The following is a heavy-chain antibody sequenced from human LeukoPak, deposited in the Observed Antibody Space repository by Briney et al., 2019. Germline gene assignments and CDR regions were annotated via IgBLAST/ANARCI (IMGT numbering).Heavy chain of an antibody. CDR3: AKGIAAQYHFDY. CDR1: GFTFSSYA. V-gene: IGHV3-23*01. J-gene: IGHJ4*02. CDR2: ISGSGGST. Sequence: TGGSLRLSCAASGFTFSSYAMSWVRQAPGKGLEWVSAISGSGGSTYYADSVKGRFTISRDNSKNTLYLQMNSLRAEDTAVYYCAKGIAAQYHFDYWGQGTLVTVSS. D-gene: IGHD6-25*01.